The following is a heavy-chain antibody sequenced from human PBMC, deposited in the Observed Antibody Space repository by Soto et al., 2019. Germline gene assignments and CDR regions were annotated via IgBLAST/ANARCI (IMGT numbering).Heavy chain of an antibody. CDR2: ISGSVSST. J-gene: IGHJ5*02. D-gene: IGHD1-26*01. CDR3: AKDGWELLRGFDP. Sequence: VQLLESGGGLVQPGGSLRLSCAASGFTFRNYAMSWVRQAPGKGLEWVSAISGSVSSTYSADSVKGRFTISRDHSKNTLYLQMSSLRAEETAVYYCAKDGWELLRGFDPWGQGTLVTVSS. V-gene: IGHV3-23*01. CDR1: GFTFRNYA.